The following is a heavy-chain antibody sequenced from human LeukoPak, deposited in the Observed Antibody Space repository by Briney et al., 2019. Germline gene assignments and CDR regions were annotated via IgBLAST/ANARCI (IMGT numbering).Heavy chain of an antibody. CDR3: ARERDYDDGVDY. CDR2: IIPIFGTA. CDR1: GGTFSSYA. Sequence: SVKVSCKASGGTFSSYAISWVRQAPGQGLEWMGGIIPIFGTANYAQKFQGRVTITADESTSTAYMELSSLRSEDTAVYYCARERDYDDGVDYWGQGTLVTVSS. J-gene: IGHJ4*02. D-gene: IGHD4-17*01. V-gene: IGHV1-69*13.